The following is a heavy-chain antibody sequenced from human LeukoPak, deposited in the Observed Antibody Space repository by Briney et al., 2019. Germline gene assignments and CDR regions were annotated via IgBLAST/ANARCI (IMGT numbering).Heavy chain of an antibody. V-gene: IGHV4-59*09. D-gene: IGHD4-17*01. Sequence: GTTSYNSSLKSRVTISVDTSKNQFSLKLSSLTAADTAVYYCARGHTAVTTIWYFDLWGRGTLVTVSS. CDR2: GTT. J-gene: IGHJ2*01. CDR3: ARGHTAVTTIWYFDL.